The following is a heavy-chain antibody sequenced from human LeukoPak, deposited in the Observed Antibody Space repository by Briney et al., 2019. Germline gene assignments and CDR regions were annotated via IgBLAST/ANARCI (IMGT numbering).Heavy chain of an antibody. CDR1: GGSISSYY. CDR3: ARDLLAYDSSGYYYEEARAFDI. Sequence: SETLSLTCTVSGGSISSYYWSWIRQPPGKGLEWIGYIYYSGSTNYNPSLKSRVTISVDTSKNQFSLKLSSVTAADTAVYYCARDLLAYDSSGYYYEEARAFDIWGQGTMVTVSS. J-gene: IGHJ3*02. D-gene: IGHD3-22*01. CDR2: IYYSGST. V-gene: IGHV4-59*01.